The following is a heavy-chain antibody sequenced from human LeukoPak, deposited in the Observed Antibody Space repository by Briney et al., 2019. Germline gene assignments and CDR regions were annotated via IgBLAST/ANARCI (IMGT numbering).Heavy chain of an antibody. CDR2: IYYSGST. J-gene: IGHJ4*02. V-gene: IGHV4-59*01. CDR1: GGSISSYY. Sequence: SETQSLTCTVSGGSISSYYWSWIRQPPGKGLEWIGYIYYSGSTNYNPSLKSRVTISVDTSKNQFSLKLSSVTAADTAVYYCARGVTTVTTFDYWGQGTLVTVSS. D-gene: IGHD4-17*01. CDR3: ARGVTTVTTFDY.